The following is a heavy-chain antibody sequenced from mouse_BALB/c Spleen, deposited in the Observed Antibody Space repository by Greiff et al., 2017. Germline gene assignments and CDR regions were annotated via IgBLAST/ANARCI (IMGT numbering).Heavy chain of an antibody. CDR1: GYTFTSYW. V-gene: IGHV1-5*01. CDR3: TRSLLRPYYFDY. Sequence: EVQLQESGTVLARPGASVKMSCKASGYTFTSYWMHWVKQRPGQGLEWIGAIYPGNSDTSYNQKFKGKAKLTAVTSTSTAYMELSSLTNEDSAVYYCTRSLLRPYYFDYWGQGTTLTVSS. J-gene: IGHJ2*01. CDR2: IYPGNSDT. D-gene: IGHD1-2*01.